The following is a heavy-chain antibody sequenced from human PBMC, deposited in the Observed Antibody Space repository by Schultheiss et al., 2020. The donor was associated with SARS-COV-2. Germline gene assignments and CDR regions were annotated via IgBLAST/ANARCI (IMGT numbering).Heavy chain of an antibody. J-gene: IGHJ4*02. Sequence: GGSLRLSCAASGFTFSSYAMHWVRQAPGKGLEWVAVISYDGSNKYYADSVKGRFTISRDNAKNSLYLQMNSLRAEDTAVYYCAGDSSSWSDNYWGQGTLVTVSS. CDR2: ISYDGSNK. CDR1: GFTFSSYA. D-gene: IGHD6-13*01. V-gene: IGHV3-30*07. CDR3: AGDSSSWSDNY.